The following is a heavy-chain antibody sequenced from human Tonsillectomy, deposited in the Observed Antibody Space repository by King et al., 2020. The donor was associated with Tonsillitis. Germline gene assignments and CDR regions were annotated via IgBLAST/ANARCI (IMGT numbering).Heavy chain of an antibody. Sequence: VQLQESGPGLVKPSQTLSLTCTVSGASIISDSYYWSWIRQPAGKGLEWIGRIYSSGGTNYNPSPESRVTMSTDTSRNQFSLKLRSVTAADTAVYYCARGGDLSTGGSLFDPWGQGTLVTVSS. D-gene: IGHD3-9*01. CDR1: GASIISDSYY. V-gene: IGHV4-61*02. CDR2: IYSSGGT. CDR3: ARGGDLSTGGSLFDP. J-gene: IGHJ5*02.